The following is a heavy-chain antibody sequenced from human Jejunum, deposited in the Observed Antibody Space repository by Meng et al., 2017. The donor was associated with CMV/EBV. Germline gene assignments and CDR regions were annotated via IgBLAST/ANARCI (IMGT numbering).Heavy chain of an antibody. J-gene: IGHJ4*02. V-gene: IGHV3-7*01. CDR1: GFTFGGYW. CDR2: IKQDGTEK. Sequence: AASGFTFGGYWMGWVRQAPGKRPEWVANIKQDGTEKYYVDSVKGRFTISRDNAENSLYLQMDGLRAEDTAVYYCARTVGATPFDYWGQGNLVTVSS. D-gene: IGHD1-26*01. CDR3: ARTVGATPFDY.